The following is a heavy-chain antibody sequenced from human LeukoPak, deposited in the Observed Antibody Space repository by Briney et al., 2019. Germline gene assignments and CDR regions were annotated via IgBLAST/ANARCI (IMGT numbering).Heavy chain of an antibody. CDR3: ARDIAVGSGCYDY. Sequence: PGGSLRLSCAASEFTFSTYSMHWVRQAPAKGLEWVAVISHDGNNIYYPDSVKGRFTISRDNSKNTLYLQMNSLRPEDTAVYYCARDIAVGSGCYDYWGQGTLVTVSS. V-gene: IGHV3-30*04. CDR1: EFTFSTYS. J-gene: IGHJ4*02. CDR2: ISHDGNNI. D-gene: IGHD6-19*01.